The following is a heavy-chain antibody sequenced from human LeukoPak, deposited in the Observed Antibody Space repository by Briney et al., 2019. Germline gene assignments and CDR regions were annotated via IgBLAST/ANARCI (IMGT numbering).Heavy chain of an antibody. J-gene: IGHJ5*02. D-gene: IGHD3-10*01. Sequence: PSETLSLTCTVSGGSINSGAYYWGWLRQPPGKGLEWIGSIYYSGTTYYNPSLKSRVTISVDTPKNQFSLKLTSVTAADTAVYYCAKQNSGHNWFGPWGQGTLVIVSS. CDR3: AKQNSGHNWFGP. CDR1: GGSINSGAYY. V-gene: IGHV4-39*01. CDR2: IYYSGTT.